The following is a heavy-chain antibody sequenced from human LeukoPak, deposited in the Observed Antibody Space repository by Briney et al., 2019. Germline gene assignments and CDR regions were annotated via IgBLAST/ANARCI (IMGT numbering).Heavy chain of an antibody. V-gene: IGHV4-59*01. Sequence: SETLSLTCTVSGDSIGDYYWSWIRQPPGKGLEWIGYIYSSGRTSYNPSLTSRATISGDTSKNQFSLKLRSVTAADTAVYYCARENSGIAAAGFDYWGQGTLVTVSS. CDR3: ARENSGIAAAGFDY. J-gene: IGHJ4*02. CDR1: GDSIGDYY. CDR2: IYSSGRT. D-gene: IGHD6-13*01.